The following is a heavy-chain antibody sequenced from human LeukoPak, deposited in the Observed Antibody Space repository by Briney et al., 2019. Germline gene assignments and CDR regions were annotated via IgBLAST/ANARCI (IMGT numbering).Heavy chain of an antibody. CDR1: GYTFTNFD. J-gene: IGHJ4*02. V-gene: IGHV1-8*03. D-gene: IGHD3-22*01. Sequence: ASVKVSCKTSGYTFTNFDINWMRQATGQGLEWLGWMNPYTGKTGYAQKFQGRVTFTGDTSIRTAYMEVSTLTSEDTAVYYCARAPSPYYYDTSAYYSDYWGQGTLVTVSS. CDR3: ARAPSPYYYDTSAYYSDY. CDR2: MNPYTGKT.